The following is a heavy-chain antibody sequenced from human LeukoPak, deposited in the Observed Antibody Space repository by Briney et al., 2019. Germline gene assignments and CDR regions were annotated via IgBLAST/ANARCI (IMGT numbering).Heavy chain of an antibody. J-gene: IGHJ4*02. V-gene: IGHV3-7*01. CDR3: VKPYYYSSGSLS. Sequence: GPLRPSCAASGFTFSSYWMSWVRPAPGKGLEWVANIKKDGIEKYYVDSVTGRFTISRDNAKNSLYLQMNSLRADDTAVYYCVKPYYYSSGSLSWGQGTLITVSS. CDR1: GFTFSSYW. D-gene: IGHD3-10*01. CDR2: IKKDGIEK.